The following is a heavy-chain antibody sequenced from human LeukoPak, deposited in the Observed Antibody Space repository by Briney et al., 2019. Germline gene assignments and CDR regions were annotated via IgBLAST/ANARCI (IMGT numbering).Heavy chain of an antibody. D-gene: IGHD3-16*02. CDR3: ARDFNYDYVWGSYRYRWFDP. CDR2: INPSGGST. Sequence: ASVKVSCKASGYTFTSYYMHWVRQAPGQGLEWVGIINPSGGSTSYAQKFQGRVTMTRDMSTSTVYMELSSLRSEDTAVYYCARDFNYDYVWGSYRYRWFDPWGQGTLVTVSS. V-gene: IGHV1-46*01. J-gene: IGHJ5*02. CDR1: GYTFTSYY.